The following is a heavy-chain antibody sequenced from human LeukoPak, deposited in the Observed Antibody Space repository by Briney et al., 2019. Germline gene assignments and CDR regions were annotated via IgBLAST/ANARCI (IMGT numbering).Heavy chain of an antibody. D-gene: IGHD2-21*02. J-gene: IGHJ4*02. CDR3: AKDRLYFGDDFGDY. Sequence: PGGSLRLSCAASGFTFSSYAMNWVRQAPGKGLEWVSAISGSGGSTYYADSVKGRFTISRDNSKNTLYLQMNSLRIEDTAIYYCAKDRLYFGDDFGDYWGQGTLATVSS. CDR2: ISGSGGST. V-gene: IGHV3-23*01. CDR1: GFTFSSYA.